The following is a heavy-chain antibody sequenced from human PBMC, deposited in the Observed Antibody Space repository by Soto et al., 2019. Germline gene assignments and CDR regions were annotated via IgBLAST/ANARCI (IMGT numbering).Heavy chain of an antibody. CDR1: GFTFSSYA. J-gene: IGHJ4*02. CDR3: AKINELQLFFDY. D-gene: IGHD1-1*01. V-gene: IGHV3-23*01. CDR2: ISGSGGST. Sequence: PGGSLRLSCAVCGFTFSSYAMSWVRQAPGKGLEWVSAISGSGGSTYYADSVKGRFTISRDNSKNTLYLQMNSLRAEDTAVYYCAKINELQLFFDYWGQGTLVTVSS.